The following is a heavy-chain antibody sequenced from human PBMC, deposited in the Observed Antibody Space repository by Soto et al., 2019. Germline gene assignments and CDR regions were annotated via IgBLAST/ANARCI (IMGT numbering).Heavy chain of an antibody. CDR3: ARVQQRQNVYYFDD. Sequence: QVQLQQWGAGLLKPSETLSLTCAVYGGSFSGYYWSWIRQPPGKGLEWIGEINHSGSTNYNLSLKSRVTISVDTSKNQFSLKLSSVTAADTAVYYCARVQQRQNVYYFDDWGQVTLVTVSS. J-gene: IGHJ4*02. D-gene: IGHD6-25*01. CDR2: INHSGST. CDR1: GGSFSGYY. V-gene: IGHV4-34*01.